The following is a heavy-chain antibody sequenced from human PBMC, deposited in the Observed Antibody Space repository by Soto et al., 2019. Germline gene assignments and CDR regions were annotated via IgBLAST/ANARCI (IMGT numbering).Heavy chain of an antibody. CDR1: GCTLTELS. D-gene: IGHD5-12*01. CDR3: ATAPRDGYNPYFDY. V-gene: IGHV1-24*01. CDR2: FDPEDGET. Sequence: ASVKVSCKVSGCTLTELSMHWVRQAPGKGLEWMGGFDPEDGETIYAQKFQGRVTMTEDTSTDTAYMELSSLRSEDTAVYYCATAPRDGYNPYFDYWGQGTLVTVSS. J-gene: IGHJ4*02.